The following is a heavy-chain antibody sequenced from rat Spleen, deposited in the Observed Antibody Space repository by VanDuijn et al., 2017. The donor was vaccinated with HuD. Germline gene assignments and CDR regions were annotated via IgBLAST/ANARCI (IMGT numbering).Heavy chain of an antibody. CDR3: ATDGSDGYTSGVMDA. V-gene: IGHV5-19*01. D-gene: IGHD4-3*01. Sequence: EVQLVESGGGLVQPGGSLKLSCAASGLSFSNYGMHWIRQLPTQGLEWVASISPSGGITNYRDSVTGRFTISRDNAKSTLYLQMDSLRSEDTATYYWATDGSDGYTSGVMDAWGQGASVTVSS. CDR2: ISPSGGIT. J-gene: IGHJ4*01. CDR1: GLSFSNYG.